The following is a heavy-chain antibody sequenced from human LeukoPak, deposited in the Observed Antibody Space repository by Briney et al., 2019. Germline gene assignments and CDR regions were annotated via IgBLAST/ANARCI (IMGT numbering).Heavy chain of an antibody. J-gene: IGHJ4*02. D-gene: IGHD3-3*01. CDR1: GYTLSELS. CDR3: AASFLRFSPDFDY. CDR2: LDPNDGET. Sequence: GASVKVSCKVSGYTLSELSIHRVRQAPGKGLEWVGGLDPNDGETIYAQKFQGRVIMTEDTSTDTAYMELSSLRSEDTAVFYCAASFLRFSPDFDYWGQGTLVTVSS. V-gene: IGHV1-24*01.